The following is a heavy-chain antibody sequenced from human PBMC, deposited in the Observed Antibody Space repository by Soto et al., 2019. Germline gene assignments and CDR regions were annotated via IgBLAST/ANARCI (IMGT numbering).Heavy chain of an antibody. CDR1: GFTFSSYG. V-gene: IGHV3-33*01. D-gene: IGHD6-19*01. CDR2: IWYDGSNK. Sequence: QVQLVESGGGVVQPRRSLRLCCAASGFTFSSYGMHWVRQAPGKGLEWVAVIWYDGSNKYYADSVKGRFTISRDNSKNPLYLQMNSQRSEDMAVYYCARDDLPKAVAGPYYFDYWGQGTLVTVSS. J-gene: IGHJ4*02. CDR3: ARDDLPKAVAGPYYFDY.